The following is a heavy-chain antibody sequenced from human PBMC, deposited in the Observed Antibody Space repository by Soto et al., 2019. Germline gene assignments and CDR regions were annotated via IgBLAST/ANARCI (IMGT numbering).Heavy chain of an antibody. J-gene: IGHJ5*02. V-gene: IGHV4-31*03. D-gene: IGHD3-9*01. CDR3: ARVREYYDILTGYSYNWFDP. Sequence: SETPSLTCTVSGGSISSGGYYWSWIRQHPGKGLEWIGYIYYSGSTYYNPSLKSRVTISVDTSKNQFSLKLSSVTAADTAVYYCARVREYYDILTGYSYNWFDPWGQGTLVTVSS. CDR1: GGSISSGGYY. CDR2: IYYSGST.